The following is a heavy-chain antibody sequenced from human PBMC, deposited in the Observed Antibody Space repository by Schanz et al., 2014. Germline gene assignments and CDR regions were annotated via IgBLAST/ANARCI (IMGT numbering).Heavy chain of an antibody. CDR2: ISGSGGST. CDR3: AKDAPYPFDL. V-gene: IGHV3-23*04. Sequence: EVQLVESGGGLVQPGGSLRLSCGSSGFTFSPYWMHWVRQAPGKGLVWVSAISGSGGSTYYADSVKGRFTISRDNSKNTLYLQMNSLRAEDTAVYYCAKDAPYPFDLWGRGTLITVSS. J-gene: IGHJ2*01. CDR1: GFTFSPYW.